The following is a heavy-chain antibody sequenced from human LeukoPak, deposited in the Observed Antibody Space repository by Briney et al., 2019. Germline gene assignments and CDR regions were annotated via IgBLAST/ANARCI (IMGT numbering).Heavy chain of an antibody. CDR2: IYYSGRT. CDR1: GGSISSSSYY. V-gene: IGHV4-39*01. CDR3: ARQGRPPYGGKPL. J-gene: IGHJ4*02. D-gene: IGHD4-23*01. Sequence: SETLSLTCTVSGGSISSSSYYWGWIRQPPGKGLEWIGTIYYSGRTYHNPSLKSRVTISVDTSKNQFSLKVSSVTAADTAVYYCARQGRPPYGGKPLWGQGTLVTVSS.